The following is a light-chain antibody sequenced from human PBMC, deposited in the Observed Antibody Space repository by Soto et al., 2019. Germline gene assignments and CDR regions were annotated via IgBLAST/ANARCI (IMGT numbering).Light chain of an antibody. Sequence: QYALTQPASVSGSPGQSIAISCIGSSSDVGGYNYVSWHQQHPGKAPKVVIYDVSNRPSGVSDRFSGSKSGNTASLTISGLQAEDEADYYCSSYTSSSTYVFGTGNKLTVL. J-gene: IGLJ1*01. CDR1: SSDVGGYNY. V-gene: IGLV2-14*01. CDR3: SSYTSSSTYV. CDR2: DVS.